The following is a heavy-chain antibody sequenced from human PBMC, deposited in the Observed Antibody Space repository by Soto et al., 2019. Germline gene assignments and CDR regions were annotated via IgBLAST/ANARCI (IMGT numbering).Heavy chain of an antibody. CDR2: IRFDGSNE. CDR1: GGIFHGYG. V-gene: IGHV3-33*01. Sequence: QEQLVESGGGVVQPGTSLRLSCAVPGGIFHGYGMHWVRQAPGKGLEWVAIIRFDGSNEEYADSVKGRFTISRDNSENSLYLQMNPLGAEDTAVYYCARDGVGGTVFRGYLDYWGRGTVVTVSS. D-gene: IGHD1-7*01. J-gene: IGHJ4*02. CDR3: ARDGVGGTVFRGYLDY.